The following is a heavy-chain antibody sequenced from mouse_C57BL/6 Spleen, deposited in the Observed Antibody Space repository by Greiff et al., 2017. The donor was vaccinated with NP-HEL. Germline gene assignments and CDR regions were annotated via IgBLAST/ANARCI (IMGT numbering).Heavy chain of an antibody. V-gene: IGHV1-53*01. CDR2: INPSNGGT. Sequence: QVQPQQPGTELVKPGASVKLSCKASGYTFTSYWMHWVKQRPGQGLEWIGNINPSNGGTNYIEKFKSKATLTVDKSSSTAYMQLSSLTSEDSAVYYCARMELGRGYFDYWGQGTTLTVSS. D-gene: IGHD4-1*01. J-gene: IGHJ2*01. CDR3: ARMELGRGYFDY. CDR1: GYTFTSYW.